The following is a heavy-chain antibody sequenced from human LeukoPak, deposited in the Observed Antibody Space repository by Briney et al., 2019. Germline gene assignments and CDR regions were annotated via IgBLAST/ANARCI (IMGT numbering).Heavy chain of an antibody. CDR1: GYSFSTYW. J-gene: IGHJ4*02. CDR2: IYPGDSDT. Sequence: GESLKISFQGSGYSFSTYWITWVRPMPGKGLEWMGIIYPGDSDTRYSPSFQGQVTISADKSISTAYLQWSSLKASDTAMYYCARLLMVYAAPGYWGQGTLVTVSS. V-gene: IGHV5-51*01. CDR3: ARLLMVYAAPGY. D-gene: IGHD2-8*01.